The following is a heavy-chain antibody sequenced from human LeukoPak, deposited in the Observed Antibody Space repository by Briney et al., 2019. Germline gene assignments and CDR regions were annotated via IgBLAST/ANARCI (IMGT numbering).Heavy chain of an antibody. CDR1: GFTFSSHA. D-gene: IGHD3-3*01. CDR3: AKAYYDFWSGYPYYYMDV. J-gene: IGHJ6*03. CDR2: ISGSGGST. V-gene: IGHV3-23*01. Sequence: GGSLRLSCAASGFTFSSHAMSWVRQAPGEGLEWVSAISGSGGSTYYADSVKGRFTISRDNSKNTLYLQMNSLRAEDTAVYYCAKAYYDFWSGYPYYYMDVWGKGTTVTVSS.